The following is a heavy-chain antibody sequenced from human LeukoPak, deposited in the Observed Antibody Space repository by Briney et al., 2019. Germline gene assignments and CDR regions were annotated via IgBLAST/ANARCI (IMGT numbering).Heavy chain of an antibody. J-gene: IGHJ3*02. CDR1: GFTFSSYW. V-gene: IGHV3-7*01. Sequence: PGGSLRLSCAASGFTFSSYWMSWVRQAPGKGLEWVANIKKDGSEKYYVDSVKGRFTISRDNAKNSLYLQMNSLRAEDTAVYYCARDGPQSGGSSGEEDAFDIWGQGTMVTVSS. CDR3: ARDGPQSGGSSGEEDAFDI. CDR2: IKKDGSEK. D-gene: IGHD6-19*01.